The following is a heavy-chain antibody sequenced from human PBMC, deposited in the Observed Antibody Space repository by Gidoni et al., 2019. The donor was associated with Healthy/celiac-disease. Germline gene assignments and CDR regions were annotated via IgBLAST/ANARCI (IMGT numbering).Heavy chain of an antibody. CDR1: GFTFRSYA. D-gene: IGHD1-20*01. V-gene: IGHV3-30*04. CDR2: ISYDGSHK. J-gene: IGHJ4*02. Sequence: QVQLVESGGGVVQPGRSLRLSCAASGFTFRSYAMHWVRQAPGKGLEWVAVISYDGSHKYYADSVKGRFTISRDNSKNTLYLQMNSLRAEDTAVYYCARARNWKVQSGFDYWGQGTLVTVSS. CDR3: ARARNWKVQSGFDY.